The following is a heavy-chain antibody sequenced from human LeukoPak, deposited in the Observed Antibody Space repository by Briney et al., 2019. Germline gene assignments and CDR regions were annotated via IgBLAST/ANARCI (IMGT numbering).Heavy chain of an antibody. Sequence: GGSLRLSCAASGFTFSSYAMHWVRQAPGKGLEWVAVISYDGSNKYYADSVKGRFTISRDNSKNTLYLQMNSLRAEDTAVYYCARDGSFGEDNYYDSSGYGDWGQGTLVTVSS. V-gene: IGHV3-30-3*01. D-gene: IGHD3-22*01. J-gene: IGHJ4*02. CDR3: ARDGSFGEDNYYDSSGYGD. CDR1: GFTFSSYA. CDR2: ISYDGSNK.